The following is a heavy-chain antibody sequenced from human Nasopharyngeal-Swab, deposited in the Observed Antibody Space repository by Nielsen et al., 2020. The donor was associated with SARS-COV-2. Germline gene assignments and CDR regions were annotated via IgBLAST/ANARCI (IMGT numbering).Heavy chain of an antibody. CDR1: GFTFDDYA. V-gene: IGHV3-9*01. Sequence: GGSLRLSCAASGFTFDDYAIHWVRQAPGRGLEWVSGISWDSGNIGYADSVKGRFTISRDNAKNPLYLQMNSLRAEDTALYYCVKDNLLRAFDLWGQGTMVTVSS. J-gene: IGHJ3*01. CDR2: ISWDSGNI. D-gene: IGHD2-15*01. CDR3: VKDNLLRAFDL.